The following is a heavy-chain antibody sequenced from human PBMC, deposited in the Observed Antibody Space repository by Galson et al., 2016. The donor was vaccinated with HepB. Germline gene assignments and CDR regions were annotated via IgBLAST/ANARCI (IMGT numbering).Heavy chain of an antibody. J-gene: IGHJ5*02. CDR1: GVIFSSYA. D-gene: IGHD1-26*01. Sequence: SVKVSCKASGVIFSSYAISWVRQAPGQGLEWMGGIIPMFGTANYAQKFQGRVTITADESTSTAYMELSSLRSEDTAVYYCVGGGQSHYSGNWFDPWGQGTLVTVSS. CDR3: VGGGQSHYSGNWFDP. CDR2: IIPMFGTA. V-gene: IGHV1-69*13.